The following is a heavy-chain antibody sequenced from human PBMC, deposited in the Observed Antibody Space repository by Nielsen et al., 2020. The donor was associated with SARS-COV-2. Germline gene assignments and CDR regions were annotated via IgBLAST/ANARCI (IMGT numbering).Heavy chain of an antibody. V-gene: IGHV1-18*01. Sequence: ASVKVSCKASGYTFSNYGVTWVRQAPGQGLEWMGWISAYNGNTNYAQKLQGRVTMTTDTSTSTAYMELRSLRSDDTAVYYCARVSIAVAGSNYYYYYGMDVWGQGTTVTVSS. J-gene: IGHJ6*02. CDR1: GYTFSNYG. D-gene: IGHD6-19*01. CDR2: ISAYNGNT. CDR3: ARVSIAVAGSNYYYYYGMDV.